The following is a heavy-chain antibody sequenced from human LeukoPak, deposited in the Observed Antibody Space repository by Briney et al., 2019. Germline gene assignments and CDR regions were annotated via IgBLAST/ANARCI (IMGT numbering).Heavy chain of an antibody. V-gene: IGHV2-5*02. Sequence: SGPTLLKPTQALTLTCTFSGFSLRTSGVGVGWIRQPPGKALEWLALIYWDDDKRYSPSLKSRLTITKDTSKNQVVLTMTNMDPVDTATYYCAHRIAARRGLDFDYWGQGTLVTVSS. D-gene: IGHD6-6*01. CDR2: IYWDDDK. CDR3: AHRIAARRGLDFDY. CDR1: GFSLRTSGVG. J-gene: IGHJ4*02.